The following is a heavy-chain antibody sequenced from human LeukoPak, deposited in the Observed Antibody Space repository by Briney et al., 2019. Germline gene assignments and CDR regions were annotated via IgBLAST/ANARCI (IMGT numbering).Heavy chain of an antibody. CDR2: IYYSGST. CDR1: GGSISSYY. J-gene: IGHJ4*02. CDR3: AKSSMVRGDEY. Sequence: PSETLSLTCTVSGGSISSYYWSWIRQPPGKGLEWIGYIYYSGSTNYNPSLKSRVTISVDTSKNQFSLKLSSVTAADTAVYYCAKSSMVRGDEYWGQGTLVTVSS. D-gene: IGHD3-10*01. V-gene: IGHV4-59*01.